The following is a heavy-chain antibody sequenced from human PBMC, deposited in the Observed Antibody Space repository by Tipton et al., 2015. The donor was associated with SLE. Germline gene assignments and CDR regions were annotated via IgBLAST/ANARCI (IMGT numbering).Heavy chain of an antibody. CDR1: GGSISSYY. CDR3: ARHYYGGTYYFDY. D-gene: IGHD4-23*01. CDR2: IYYSGST. Sequence: TLSLTCTVSGGSISSYYWSWIRQPPGNGLEWIGYIYYSGSTYYNPSLKSRVTISVDTSKNQFSLRLTSVAAADTAVYYCARHYYGGTYYFDYWGQGTLVTVSS. J-gene: IGHJ4*02. V-gene: IGHV4-59*08.